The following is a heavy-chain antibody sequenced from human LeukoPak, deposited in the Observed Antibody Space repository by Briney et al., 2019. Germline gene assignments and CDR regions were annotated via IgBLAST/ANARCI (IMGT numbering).Heavy chain of an antibody. D-gene: IGHD6-19*01. V-gene: IGHV4-34*01. CDR1: GGSFSSYY. Sequence: SETLSLTCAVYGGSFSSYYWSWIRQPPGKGLEWIGEINHSGSTNYNPSLKSRVTISVDTSKNQFSLKLSSVTAADTAVYYCARRTPMVLRSGWFTEWGQGNLVTVSS. CDR2: INHSGST. J-gene: IGHJ4*02. CDR3: ARRTPMVLRSGWFTE.